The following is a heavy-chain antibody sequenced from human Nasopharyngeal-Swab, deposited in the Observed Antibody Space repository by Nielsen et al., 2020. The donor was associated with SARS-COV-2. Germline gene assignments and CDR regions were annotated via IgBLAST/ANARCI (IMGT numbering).Heavy chain of an antibody. CDR3: ASFDILTGYGAY. J-gene: IGHJ4*02. Sequence: WIRQPPGKGLEWIGYIYYSGSTNYNPSLKSRVTISVDTSKNQFSLKLSPVTAADTAVYYCASFDILTGYGAYWGQGTLVTVSS. CDR2: IYYSGST. V-gene: IGHV4-59*01. D-gene: IGHD3-9*01.